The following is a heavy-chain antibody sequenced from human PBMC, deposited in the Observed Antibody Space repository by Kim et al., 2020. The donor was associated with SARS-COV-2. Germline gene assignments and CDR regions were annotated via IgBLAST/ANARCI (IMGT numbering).Heavy chain of an antibody. CDR1: GSTFNEYA. D-gene: IGHD2-21*01. V-gene: IGHV3-43*02. CDR3: SKDMSFGFNSETVFES. J-gene: IGHJ5*01. CDR2: VSGDGLTT. Sequence: GGSLRLSCGASGSTFNEYAIHWVRQFPGGGLQWVSAVSGDGLTTHYADSVRGRFTISRDNKKNLIYLQMRRLRTEDTALYYCSKDMSFGFNSETVFESWGLGTLVTVSS.